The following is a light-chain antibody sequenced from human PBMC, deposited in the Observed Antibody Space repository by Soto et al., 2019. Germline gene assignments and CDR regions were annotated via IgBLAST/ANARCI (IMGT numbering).Light chain of an antibody. CDR3: QQYYNRVYS. Sequence: IQLTQSPSTLSASVGDRVTITCRASQRINRWLAWYQVKAGKAPKVLISDASSLESGVPSRFSGSGSGTEFTLTISGLQPDDFATYYCQQYYNRVYSFGQGTKLEIK. CDR2: DAS. CDR1: QRINRW. J-gene: IGKJ2*03. V-gene: IGKV1-5*01.